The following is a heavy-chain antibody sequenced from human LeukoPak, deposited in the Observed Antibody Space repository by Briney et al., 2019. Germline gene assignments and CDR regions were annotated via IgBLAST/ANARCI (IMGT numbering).Heavy chain of an antibody. J-gene: IGHJ4*02. D-gene: IGHD3-10*01. Sequence: GGSLRLSCAASGFTFSSYGMSWVRQAPGKGLEWVSAISGSGGSTYYANSVKGRFTISRDNSKNTLYLQMNSLRAEDTAVYYCAKDHLYYYGSGSYFDYWGQGTLVTVSS. V-gene: IGHV3-23*01. CDR3: AKDHLYYYGSGSYFDY. CDR1: GFTFSSYG. CDR2: ISGSGGST.